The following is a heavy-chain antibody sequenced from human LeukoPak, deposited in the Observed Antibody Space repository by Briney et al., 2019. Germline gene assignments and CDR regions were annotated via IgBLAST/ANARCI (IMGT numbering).Heavy chain of an antibody. CDR2: INPNGGGT. D-gene: IGHD3-22*01. V-gene: IGHV1-2*04. J-gene: IGHJ4*02. Sequence: GASVKVSCKTSGYTFTACYIHWVRQAPGQGLEWMGWINPNGGGTKYSQKFQGWVTMTRDTSISTTYMQLIGLTSDDTAVYYCARGYYDSGGPRLDFWGQGTLVTVSS. CDR3: ARGYYDSGGPRLDF. CDR1: GYTFTACY.